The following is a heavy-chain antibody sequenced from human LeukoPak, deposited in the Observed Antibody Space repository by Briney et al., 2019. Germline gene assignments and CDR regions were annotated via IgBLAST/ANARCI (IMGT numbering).Heavy chain of an antibody. Sequence: GGSLRLPCAASGFTFSDYYMSWIRQAPGKGLEWVSYISSSGSTIYYADSVKGRFTISRDNAKNSLYLQMNSLRAEDTAVYYCARSVMVRGVIRKHFDYWGQGTLVTVSS. CDR3: ARSVMVRGVIRKHFDY. J-gene: IGHJ4*02. V-gene: IGHV3-11*01. CDR2: ISSSGSTI. CDR1: GFTFSDYY. D-gene: IGHD3-10*01.